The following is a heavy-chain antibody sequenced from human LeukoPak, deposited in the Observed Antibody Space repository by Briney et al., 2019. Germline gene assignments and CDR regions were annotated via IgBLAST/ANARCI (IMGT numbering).Heavy chain of an antibody. Sequence: SETLSLTCTVSGGSISSGGYYWSWIRQPPGKGLEWIGYIYHSGSTYYNPSLKSRVTISVDRSKNQFSLKLSSVTAADTAVYYCARVVKGSGYGLLDYWGQGTLVTVSS. CDR1: GGSISSGGYY. CDR2: IYHSGST. V-gene: IGHV4-30-2*01. D-gene: IGHD5-12*01. J-gene: IGHJ4*02. CDR3: ARVVKGSGYGLLDY.